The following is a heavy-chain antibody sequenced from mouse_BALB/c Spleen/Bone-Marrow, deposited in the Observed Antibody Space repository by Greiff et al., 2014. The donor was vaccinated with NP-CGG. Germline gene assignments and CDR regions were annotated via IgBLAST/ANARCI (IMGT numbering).Heavy chain of an antibody. J-gene: IGHJ4*01. CDR3: ARITTATGAMDY. Sequence: QVQLQQSXPGLVAPSQSLSITCTVSGFSLTNYGVHWVRQPPGKGLEWLGVIWADGSTNYNSALMSRLSISKDNSKSQVFFKMNSRQTDDTAMYYCARITTATGAMDYWGQGTSVTVSS. CDR1: GFSLTNYG. D-gene: IGHD1-2*01. V-gene: IGHV2-9*02. CDR2: IWADGST.